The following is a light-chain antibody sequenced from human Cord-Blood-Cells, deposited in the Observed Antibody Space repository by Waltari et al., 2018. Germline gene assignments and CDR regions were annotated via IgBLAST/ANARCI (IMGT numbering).Light chain of an antibody. CDR1: QSVSSY. V-gene: IGKV3-11*01. J-gene: IGKJ4*01. Sequence: EIVLTQPPAPLSLSPGARATLTCRASQSVSSYLAWYQQKPGQAPRLLIYDASNRATGIPARFSGSGSGTDFTLTISSLEPEDFAVYYCQQRSNWPLTFGGGTKVEIK. CDR3: QQRSNWPLT. CDR2: DAS.